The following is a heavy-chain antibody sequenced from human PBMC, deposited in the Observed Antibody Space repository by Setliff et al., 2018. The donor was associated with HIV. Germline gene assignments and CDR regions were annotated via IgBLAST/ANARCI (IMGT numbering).Heavy chain of an antibody. CDR2: IYYTGST. CDR3: ARWVYNSAWSLDY. D-gene: IGHD6-19*01. CDR1: GASISSSSYY. Sequence: SETLSLTCSVSGASISSSSYYWGWIRQPPGKGLEWIGSIYYTGSTYYNPSLKSRVTISLDTSRNQFSLKLTSVTAADSATYYCARWVYNSAWSLDYWGQGTLVTVSS. V-gene: IGHV4-39*07. J-gene: IGHJ4*02.